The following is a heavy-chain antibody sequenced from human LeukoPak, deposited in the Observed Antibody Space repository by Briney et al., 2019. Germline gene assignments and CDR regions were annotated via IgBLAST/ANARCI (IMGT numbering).Heavy chain of an antibody. D-gene: IGHD3-10*01. CDR3: ARRVGRYFGERAYYYNYMDV. CDR2: INHSGST. J-gene: IGHJ6*03. Sequence: SETLPPTCAVYGGSFSGYYWSWIRQPPGKGLEWIGEINHSGSTKNNPSLKSRVTISVDTSKNQFSLKLSSVTAADTAVYYCARRVGRYFGERAYYYNYMDVWGKGTTVTISS. V-gene: IGHV4-34*01. CDR1: GGSFSGYY.